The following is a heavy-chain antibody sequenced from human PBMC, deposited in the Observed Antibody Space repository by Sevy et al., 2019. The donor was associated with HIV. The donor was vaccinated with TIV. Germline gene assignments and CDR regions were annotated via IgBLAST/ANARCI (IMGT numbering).Heavy chain of an antibody. J-gene: IGHJ3*02. Sequence: GGSLRLSCKPSGFTFITYALNWVRQAPGKGLEWVSTIYGSGGATYYADSVKGRFTISRDNSKHTLYLQMNSLRAEDSAVYYCAGGRDGGCGSFDAFDIWGQGTLVTVSS. CDR1: GFTFITYA. D-gene: IGHD2-21*01. CDR2: IYGSGGAT. V-gene: IGHV3-23*01. CDR3: AGGRDGGCGSFDAFDI.